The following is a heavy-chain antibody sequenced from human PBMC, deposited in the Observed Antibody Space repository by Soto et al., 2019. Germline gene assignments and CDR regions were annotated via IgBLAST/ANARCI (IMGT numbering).Heavy chain of an antibody. V-gene: IGHV4-59*08. Sequence: QVQLQESGPGLVKPSETLSLTCTVSGGSISSYYWSWSRQPPGQGLEWIGYIYYSGSTNYNPSLKSRVTSSGDTSKNQFALKLSTVTAADTAAYYWASRYGDCFDYGGQGTLVTVSS. J-gene: IGHJ4*02. CDR1: GGSISSYY. CDR2: IYYSGST. CDR3: ASRYGDCFDY. D-gene: IGHD4-17*01.